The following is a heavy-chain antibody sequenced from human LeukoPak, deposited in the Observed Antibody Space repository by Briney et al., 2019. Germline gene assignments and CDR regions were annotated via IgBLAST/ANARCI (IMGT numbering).Heavy chain of an antibody. CDR1: GRTFSTFG. Sequence: GGSLRLSCVASGRTFSTFGMHWVRQAPGKGLEWVSSISSSSSYIYCADSVKGRFTISRDNAKNSLYLQMNSLRAEDTAVYYCAREGPNYYGSGSYFRGGAFDIWGQGTMVTVSS. J-gene: IGHJ3*02. CDR3: AREGPNYYGSGSYFRGGAFDI. D-gene: IGHD3-10*01. CDR2: ISSSSSYI. V-gene: IGHV3-21*01.